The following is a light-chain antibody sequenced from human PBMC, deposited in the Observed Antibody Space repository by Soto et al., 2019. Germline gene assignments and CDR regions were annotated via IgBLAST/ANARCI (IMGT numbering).Light chain of an antibody. J-gene: IGKJ1*01. CDR1: QGISSW. CDR2: AAS. V-gene: IGKV1-12*01. CDR3: QQADSFPRT. Sequence: DIQMTQSPSSVSASVGDRVTITCRASQGISSWLAWYQQKPGKAPKRLIYAASSLQGGDPSRFRGSGSGTDFTLNISSLQAEDFSIYYCQQADSFPRTFGEGTKVEI.